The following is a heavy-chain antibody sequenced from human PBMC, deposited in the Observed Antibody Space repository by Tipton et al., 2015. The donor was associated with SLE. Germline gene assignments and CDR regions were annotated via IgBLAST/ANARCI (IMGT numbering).Heavy chain of an antibody. V-gene: IGHV4-38-2*02. D-gene: IGHD7-27*01. CDR2: IYHSGST. J-gene: IGHJ4*02. CDR1: GYSISSGYY. CDR3: ARESGDTGY. Sequence: TLSLTCAVSGYSISSGYYWGWIRQPPGKGLEWIGSIYHSGSTYYNPSLKSRVTISVDTSKNQFSLKLSSVTAADTAVYYCARESGDTGYWGQGTLVTVSS.